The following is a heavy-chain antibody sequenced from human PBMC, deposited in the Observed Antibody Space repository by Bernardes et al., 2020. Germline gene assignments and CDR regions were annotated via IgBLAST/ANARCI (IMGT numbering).Heavy chain of an antibody. CDR2: IWYDGSNK. Sequence: GGSLRLSCAASGFTFSSYGMHWVRQAPGKGLEWVAVIWYDGSNKYYADSVKGRFTISRDNSKNTLYLQMNSLRAEDTAVYYCARGGAHCTGGVCYTDDAFDIWGQGTMVTVSS. J-gene: IGHJ3*02. CDR3: ARGGAHCTGGVCYTDDAFDI. D-gene: IGHD2-8*02. CDR1: GFTFSSYG. V-gene: IGHV3-33*01.